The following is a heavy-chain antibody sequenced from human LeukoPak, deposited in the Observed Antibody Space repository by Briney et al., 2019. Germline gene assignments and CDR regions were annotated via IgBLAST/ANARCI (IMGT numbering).Heavy chain of an antibody. J-gene: IGHJ4*02. Sequence: GGSLRLSCAASGFTFSSHSMNWVRQAPGKGLEWLSHISSSGSTIYYADSVKGRFTISRDNAKNSLYLQMNSLRAEDTAVYFCAGWAGTATGFSGPFDYWGQGTLVTVSS. V-gene: IGHV3-48*01. CDR3: AGWAGTATGFSGPFDY. D-gene: IGHD6-13*01. CDR2: ISSSGSTI. CDR1: GFTFSSHS.